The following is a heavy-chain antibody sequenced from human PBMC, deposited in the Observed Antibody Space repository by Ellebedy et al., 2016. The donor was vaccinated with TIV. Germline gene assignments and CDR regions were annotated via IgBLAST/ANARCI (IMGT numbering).Heavy chain of an antibody. J-gene: IGHJ4*02. D-gene: IGHD6-13*01. Sequence: SETLSLTCTVSGGFISSYFWSWIRQPPGKGLEWIGYVSYNGTTNYSPSLKSRVAISVDTSKNQFSLKLSSVTAADTAVYYCARDGPLRIAAAGSDYWGQGTLVTVSS. V-gene: IGHV4-59*12. CDR3: ARDGPLRIAAAGSDY. CDR2: VSYNGTT. CDR1: GGFISSYF.